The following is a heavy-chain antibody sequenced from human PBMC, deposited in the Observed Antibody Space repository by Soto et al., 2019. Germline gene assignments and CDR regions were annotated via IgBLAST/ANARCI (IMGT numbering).Heavy chain of an antibody. D-gene: IGHD2-2*01. V-gene: IGHV3-21*01. CDR1: GFTFSRYY. Sequence: EFQLVESGGGLVEPGESLRLSCAASGFTFSRYYMNWVRQAPGKGLEWVSSISTTSTYTHYADSLKGRFTISRDNAKKLLYLQMDSLRAEDTAVYYCARDDGLSSTDVKAFDIWGQGTKVPVSS. CDR2: ISTTSTYT. J-gene: IGHJ3*02. CDR3: ARDDGLSSTDVKAFDI.